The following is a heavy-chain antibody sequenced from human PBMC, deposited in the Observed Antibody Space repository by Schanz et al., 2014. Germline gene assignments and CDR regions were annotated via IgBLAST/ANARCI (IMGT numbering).Heavy chain of an antibody. CDR2: INPNSGGT. D-gene: IGHD4-17*01. Sequence: QVQLLQSGAEVKKPGASVKVSCKASGYTFTGYYMHWVRQAPGQGLEWMGRINPNSGGTKYAQKFQGRVTTTRDESISTAYMELSSLSSADTAVYYCARELRLEYYFDYWGQGTQVTVSS. CDR3: ARELRLEYYFDY. V-gene: IGHV1-2*02. CDR1: GYTFTGYY. J-gene: IGHJ4*02.